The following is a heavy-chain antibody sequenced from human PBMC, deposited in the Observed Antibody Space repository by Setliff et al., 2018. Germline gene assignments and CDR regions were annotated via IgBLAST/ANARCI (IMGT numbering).Heavy chain of an antibody. D-gene: IGHD3-3*01. CDR3: ASHFYPPDFFAH. CDR2: RYYTGTT. V-gene: IGHV4-39*01. Sequence: PSETLSLTCSASGVDVIERLYYWSWVRQSPGKGLEWIGTRYYTGTTFYNPSLESRVAVSLDASEKKFSLNLRSVTTADTAVYYCASHFYPPDFFAHWGQGLLVTAPQ. J-gene: IGHJ4*02. CDR1: GVDVIERLYY.